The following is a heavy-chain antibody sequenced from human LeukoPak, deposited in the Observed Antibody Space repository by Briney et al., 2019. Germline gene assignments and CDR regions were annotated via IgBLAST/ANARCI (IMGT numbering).Heavy chain of an antibody. J-gene: IGHJ4*02. D-gene: IGHD2-15*01. CDR3: AKGGSYAFDY. V-gene: IGHV3-30*18. CDR2: ISYDGSNK. Sequence: GGSLRLSCAASGFTFSSYGMHLVRQAPGKGLEWVAVISYDGSNKYYADSVKGRFTISRDNSKNTLYLQMNGLRAEDTAVYYCAKGGSYAFDYWGQGTLVTVSS. CDR1: GFTFSSYG.